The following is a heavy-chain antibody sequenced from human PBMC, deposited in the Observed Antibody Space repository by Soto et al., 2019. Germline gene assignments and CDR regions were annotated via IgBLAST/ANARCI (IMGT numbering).Heavy chain of an antibody. CDR3: ASILTVRGYCTNGVLCSVY. CDR1: GFTFDDYA. CDR2: ISWNSGSI. D-gene: IGHD2-8*01. Sequence: EVQLVESGGGLVQPGRSLRLSCAASGFTFDDYAMHWVRQAPGKGLEWVSGISWNSGSIGYADSVKGRFTISRDNAKNSLYLQMNSLRAEDTALYYCASILTVRGYCTNGVLCSVYWGQGTLVTVSS. J-gene: IGHJ4*02. V-gene: IGHV3-9*01.